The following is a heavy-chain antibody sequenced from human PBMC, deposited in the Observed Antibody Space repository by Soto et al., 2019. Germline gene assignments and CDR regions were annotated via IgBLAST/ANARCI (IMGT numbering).Heavy chain of an antibody. CDR2: IYYSGNA. D-gene: IGHD3-10*01. CDR3: ARYHYGSGSYSLFDY. V-gene: IGHV4-30-4*01. CDR1: GGSISSDGHW. J-gene: IGHJ4*01. Sequence: QSLTCTVSGGSISSDGHWWSWIRQPPGKGLEWIGYIYYSGNAYYNPSLKSRVTISVDTSKNQFSLKLSSVTAADTAVYYCARYHYGSGSYSLFDYWGHGTLVTVSS.